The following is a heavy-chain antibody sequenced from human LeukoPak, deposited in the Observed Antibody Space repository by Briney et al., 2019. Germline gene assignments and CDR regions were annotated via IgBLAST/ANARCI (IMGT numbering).Heavy chain of an antibody. Sequence: PGGSLRLSCAASGFTFSSYWMHWVRQAPGKGLVWVSRIKSDGSNTNYADSVKGRFTISRDNAKNTLHLQMNSLRAEDTALYYCAGNFGGGDSSGPYYWGQGTLVTVSS. D-gene: IGHD3-22*01. CDR1: GFTFSSYW. J-gene: IGHJ4*02. CDR3: AGNFGGGDSSGPYY. CDR2: IKSDGSNT. V-gene: IGHV3-74*01.